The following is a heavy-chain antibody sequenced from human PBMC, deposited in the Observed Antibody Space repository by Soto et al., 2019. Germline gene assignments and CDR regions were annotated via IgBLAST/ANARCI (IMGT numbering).Heavy chain of an antibody. D-gene: IGHD3-10*01. CDR1: GFSLSGAF. CDR3: AATGR. Sequence: WGTLTLACAVSGFSLSGAFVHWGRQRSGKGLELLGLSKNKADSYSTRYAESLRGRFTIPRDDSVTTAYLPMNSLSTEDTAVYYCAATGRWGQGTLVTVSS. V-gene: IGHV3-73*01. J-gene: IGHJ4*02. CDR2: SKNKADSYST.